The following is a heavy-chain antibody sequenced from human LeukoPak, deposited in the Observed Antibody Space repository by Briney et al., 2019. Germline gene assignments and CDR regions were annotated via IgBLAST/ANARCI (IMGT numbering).Heavy chain of an antibody. D-gene: IGHD3-22*01. CDR1: GDSMSSYY. CDR3: ARDRYYYDSSGLDAFHI. V-gene: IGHV4-59*01. CDR2: IYYSGST. J-gene: IGHJ3*02. Sequence: SETLSLTCTVSGDSMSSYYWSWIRQPPGKGLEWIGYIYYSGSTNYNPSLKSRVTISVDTSKNQFSLKLSSVTAADTAVYYCARDRYYYDSSGLDAFHIWRQATMVTVSS.